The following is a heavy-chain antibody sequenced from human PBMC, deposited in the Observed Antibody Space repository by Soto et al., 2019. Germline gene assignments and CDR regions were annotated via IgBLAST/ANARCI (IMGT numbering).Heavy chain of an antibody. D-gene: IGHD2-8*02. CDR3: ATSVGIAPTGEDGMDV. CDR2: ISPILTTP. J-gene: IGHJ6*02. V-gene: IGHV1-69*13. CDR1: LGTLSVYV. Sequence: ASVKDSRKASLGTLSVYVFSWVRQAPGQGPEWIGGISPILTTPNYAQKFQGRVTIVADESTTTVYMELSSLKFEDTAVYYCATSVGIAPTGEDGMDVWGQGTSVTVSS.